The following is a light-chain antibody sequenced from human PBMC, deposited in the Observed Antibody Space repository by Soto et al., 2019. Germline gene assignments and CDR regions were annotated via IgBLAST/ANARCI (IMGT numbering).Light chain of an antibody. V-gene: IGKV3-20*01. CDR1: QSISHKY. Sequence: EIVLTQSPGTLSLSPGERATLSCRTSQSISHKYLAWYQQKPGQAPRLLIHGVSSRATGIPDRFSGSGSGKDFTLIINTLEPEDFAVYYCQLYSGSPWTFGQGTKVEIK. J-gene: IGKJ1*01. CDR2: GVS. CDR3: QLYSGSPWT.